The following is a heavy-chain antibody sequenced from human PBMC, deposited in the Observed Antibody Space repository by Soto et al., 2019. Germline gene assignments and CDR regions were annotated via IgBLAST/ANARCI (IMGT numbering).Heavy chain of an antibody. Sequence: HVQLVQSGAEVNKPGSSVKVSCKASGGTFRTSAISWVRQAPGQGLEWVGGIMPVFRRPKYAQNFQDRVTITADESTITAYMELNSLRSDDTAVYYCARDKDRLQLGGNYYFILDVWGQVTAVTVSS. CDR3: ARDKDRLQLGGNYYFILDV. J-gene: IGHJ6*02. CDR2: IMPVFRRP. CDR1: GGTFRTSA. V-gene: IGHV1-69*12. D-gene: IGHD1-1*01.